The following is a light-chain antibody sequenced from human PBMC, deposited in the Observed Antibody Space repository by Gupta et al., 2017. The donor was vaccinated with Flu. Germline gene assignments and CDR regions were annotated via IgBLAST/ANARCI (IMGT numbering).Light chain of an antibody. CDR2: AAS. CDR3: QQGYSTPRT. Sequence: DIQMPQSPSSLSASVGDSVTITCRASQSISSYLNWYQQKPGKAPKLLIYAASSLQSGVPARFSGRGSGTDFTLTISSLQAEDVATYYCQQGYSTPRTFGQGTKLEIK. V-gene: IGKV1-39*01. J-gene: IGKJ1*01. CDR1: QSISSY.